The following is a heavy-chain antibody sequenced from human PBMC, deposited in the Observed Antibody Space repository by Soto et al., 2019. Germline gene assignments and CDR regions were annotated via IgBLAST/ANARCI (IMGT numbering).Heavy chain of an antibody. D-gene: IGHD5-12*01. CDR1: GFTFSNFG. CDR2: ISYDGSNR. V-gene: IGHV3-30*18. Sequence: QVQLVESGGGVVQPGRSPRLSCAASGFTFSNFGIHWVRQAPGKGLEWVAVISYDGSNRYYGDSVKGRFTISRDNSKNPLYLLTNSLRDEDTAVYSCAKDGYSRYDQRGDYSGMDVWGQGTTVTVSS. J-gene: IGHJ6*02. CDR3: AKDGYSRYDQRGDYSGMDV.